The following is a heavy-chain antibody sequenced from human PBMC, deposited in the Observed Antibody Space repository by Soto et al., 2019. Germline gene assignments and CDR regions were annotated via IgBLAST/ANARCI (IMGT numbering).Heavy chain of an antibody. CDR3: ARRRATSPVYPDFDY. D-gene: IGHD1-1*01. CDR2: IKQDGSEK. CDR1: GFTFSSYW. Sequence: GGSLRLSCAASGFTFSSYWMSWVRQAPGKGLEWVANIKQDGSEKYYVDSVKGRFTISRDNAKNSLYLQMNSLRAEDTAVYYCARRRATSPVYPDFDYWGQGTLVTVSS. J-gene: IGHJ4*02. V-gene: IGHV3-7*01.